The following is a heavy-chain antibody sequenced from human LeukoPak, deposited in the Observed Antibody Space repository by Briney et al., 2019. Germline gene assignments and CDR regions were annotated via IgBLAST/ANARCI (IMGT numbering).Heavy chain of an antibody. J-gene: IGHJ4*02. D-gene: IGHD6-13*01. V-gene: IGHV3-74*01. CDR3: AREGAQQLETYYFDY. CDR1: GFSFSGHW. CDR2: ISPTGSTT. Sequence: GGSLRLSCTASGFSFSGHWMHWARQLPGKGLVWVSRISPTGSTTSYADSVKGRFTVSRDNAKNTLYLQVNNLRAEDTAVYYCAREGAQQLETYYFDYWGQGTLVTVSS.